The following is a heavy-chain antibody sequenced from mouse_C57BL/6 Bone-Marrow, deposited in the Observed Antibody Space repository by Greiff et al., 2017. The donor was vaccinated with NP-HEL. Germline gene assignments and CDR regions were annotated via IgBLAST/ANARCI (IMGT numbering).Heavy chain of an antibody. V-gene: IGHV1-31*01. CDR3: AREDGYDGYYFDY. Sequence: VQLKESGPELVKPGASVKISCKASGYSFTGYYMHWVKQSHGNILDWIGYIYPSNGVSSYNQKFKGKATLTVDTSSSTAYMELRSLTSEDSAVYYCAREDGYDGYYFDYGGQGTTLTVSS. D-gene: IGHD2-2*01. J-gene: IGHJ2*01. CDR2: IYPSNGVS. CDR1: GYSFTGYY.